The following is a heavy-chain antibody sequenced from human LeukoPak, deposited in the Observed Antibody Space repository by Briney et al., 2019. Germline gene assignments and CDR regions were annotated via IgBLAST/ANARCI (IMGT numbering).Heavy chain of an antibody. D-gene: IGHD1-1*01. V-gene: IGHV4-59*01. CDR1: GGSISSYY. CDR2: IYYSGST. J-gene: IGHJ4*02. Sequence: PSETLSLTCTVSGGSISSYYWSWIRQPPGKGLEWIGYIYYSGSTNYNPSLKSRVTISVDTSKNQFSLKLSSVTAAYTAVYYCARDHNWNDAGGFDYWGQGTLVTVSS. CDR3: ARDHNWNDAGGFDY.